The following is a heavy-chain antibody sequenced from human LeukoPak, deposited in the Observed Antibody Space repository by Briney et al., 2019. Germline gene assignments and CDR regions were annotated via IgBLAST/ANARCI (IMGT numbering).Heavy chain of an antibody. CDR2: INPNSGGT. Sequence: ASVKVSCKASGYTFTGYYMHWVRQAPGQGLEWMGWINPNSGGTNYAQKFQGRVTMTRDTSISTAYMELSRLRSDGTAVYYCARDQGSGSYNFDYWGQGTLVTVSS. D-gene: IGHD3-10*01. J-gene: IGHJ4*02. V-gene: IGHV1-2*02. CDR3: ARDQGSGSYNFDY. CDR1: GYTFTGYY.